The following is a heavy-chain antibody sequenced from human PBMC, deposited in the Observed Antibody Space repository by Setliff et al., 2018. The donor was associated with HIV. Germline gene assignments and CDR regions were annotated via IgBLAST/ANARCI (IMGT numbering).Heavy chain of an antibody. Sequence: GASVKVSCKASGYTLTSYDIHWLRQATGQGLEWMGWMNPNSGNTGYAQKFQGRVTITRKTSISTAFMELSSLRSEDTAVYYCARGYSGYDSYYFDYWGQGTLVTVSS. CDR3: ARGYSGYDSYYFDY. D-gene: IGHD5-12*01. CDR1: GYTLTSYD. V-gene: IGHV1-8*03. J-gene: IGHJ4*02. CDR2: MNPNSGNT.